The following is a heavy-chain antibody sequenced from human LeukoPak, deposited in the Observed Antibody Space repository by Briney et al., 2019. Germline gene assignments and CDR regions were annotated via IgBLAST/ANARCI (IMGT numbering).Heavy chain of an antibody. CDR3: ARDGEGPYYDSSGYAPHAFDI. CDR1: GGSISSGGYY. D-gene: IGHD3-22*01. CDR2: IYYSGST. Sequence: SSEALSLTCTVPGGSISSGGYYWSWIRQHPGKGLEWIGYIYYSGSTYYNPSLKSRVTISVDTSKNQFSLKLSSVTAADTAVYYCARDGEGPYYDSSGYAPHAFDIWGQGTMVTVSS. V-gene: IGHV4-31*03. J-gene: IGHJ3*02.